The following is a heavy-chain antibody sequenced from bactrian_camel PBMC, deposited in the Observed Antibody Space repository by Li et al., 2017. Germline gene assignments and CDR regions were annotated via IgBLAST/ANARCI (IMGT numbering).Heavy chain of an antibody. J-gene: IGHJ4*01. CDR1: GANFSPYC. Sequence: HVQLVESGGGAVQAGGSLTLSCVVSGANFSPYCMGWFRQAPGKEREGVAASCSTGTSAYADSVKGRFTISRDDAKNTLSLQMNTLKSEDTALYYCATQDGINWSYEYWGQGTQVTVS. CDR3: ATQDGINWSYEY. V-gene: IGHV3S57*01. D-gene: IGHD6*01. CDR2: SCSTGTS.